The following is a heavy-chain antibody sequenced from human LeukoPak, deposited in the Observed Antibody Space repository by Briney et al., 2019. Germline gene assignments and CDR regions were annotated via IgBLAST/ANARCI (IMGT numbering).Heavy chain of an antibody. Sequence: SETLSLTCTVSGGSMSNNYWSWIRQPPGKGLEWIGYIYYSGSTDYNPSLKSRVTISGDTSKNQFSLKLSSVTAADTAVYYCARAPLNWFDPWGQGTLVTVSS. J-gene: IGHJ5*02. CDR2: IYYSGST. CDR3: ARAPLNWFDP. V-gene: IGHV4-59*01. CDR1: GGSMSNNY.